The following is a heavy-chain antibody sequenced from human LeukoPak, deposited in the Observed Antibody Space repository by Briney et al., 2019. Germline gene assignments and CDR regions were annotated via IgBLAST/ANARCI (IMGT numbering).Heavy chain of an antibody. J-gene: IGHJ4*02. CDR2: IYSGGST. V-gene: IGHV3-53*01. D-gene: IGHD3-22*01. CDR1: GFTVSSNY. CDR3: ARATYYYDSSGYYVFYFDN. Sequence: GGSLILSCAASGFTVSSNYMSWVRQAPGKGLEWGSVIYSGGSTYYADSAKGRFTISRDNAKNTLYLQMNSLRAEDTAVYYCARATYYYDSSGYYVFYFDNWGQGTLVTVSS.